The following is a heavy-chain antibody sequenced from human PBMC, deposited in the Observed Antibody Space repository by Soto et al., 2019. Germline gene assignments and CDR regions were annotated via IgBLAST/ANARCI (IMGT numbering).Heavy chain of an antibody. Sequence: PSETLSLTCTVSGGSISSYYWSWIRQPPGKGLEWIGYIYYGGSTNYNPSLKSRVTISVDTSKNQFSLKLSSVTAADTAVYYCARAGVACGGDCGWFDPWGQGTLVTVSS. CDR2: IYYGGST. J-gene: IGHJ5*02. CDR1: GGSISSYY. CDR3: ARAGVACGGDCGWFDP. V-gene: IGHV4-59*01. D-gene: IGHD2-21*02.